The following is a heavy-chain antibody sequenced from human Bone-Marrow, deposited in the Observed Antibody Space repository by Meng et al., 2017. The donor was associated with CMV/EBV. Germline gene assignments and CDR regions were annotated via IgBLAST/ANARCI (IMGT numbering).Heavy chain of an antibody. Sequence: GESLKISCAASGFTFSSYGMHWVRQAPGKGLEWVAVISYDGSNKYYADSVKGRFTISRDNSKNTLYLQMNSLRAEDTAVYYCARDGQLVDYYYYGMDVWGQGTTVTVYS. V-gene: IGHV3-30*19. CDR3: ARDGQLVDYYYYGMDV. D-gene: IGHD6-13*01. CDR1: GFTFSSYG. J-gene: IGHJ6*02. CDR2: ISYDGSNK.